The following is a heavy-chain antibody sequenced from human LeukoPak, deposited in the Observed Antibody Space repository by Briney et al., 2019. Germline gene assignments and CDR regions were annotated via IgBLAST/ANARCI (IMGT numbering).Heavy chain of an antibody. D-gene: IGHD3-10*01. J-gene: IGHJ3*02. Sequence: GASVKVSCKASGYTFTSYAMHWVRQAPGQRLEWMGWINAGNGNTKYSQKFQGRVTITRDTSASTAYMELSSLRSEDTAVYYCALYGSASLDAFDIWGQGTMVTVSS. CDR2: INAGNGNT. CDR1: GYTFTSYA. V-gene: IGHV1-3*01. CDR3: ALYGSASLDAFDI.